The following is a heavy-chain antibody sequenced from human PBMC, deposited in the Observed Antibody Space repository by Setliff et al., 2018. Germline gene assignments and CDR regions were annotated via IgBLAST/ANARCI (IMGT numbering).Heavy chain of an antibody. V-gene: IGHV4-38-2*01. CDR1: GYSISSGYY. CDR3: ARQIDSGDFLYFYS. CDR2: IYHNGNS. J-gene: IGHJ4*02. Sequence: PSETLSLTCSVSGYSISSGYYWGWIRQPPGKGLEWIGTIYHNGNSYYNPSLKSRVTISVDTSKNQLSLKLNSLTAADTAVYYCARQIDSGDFLYFYSWGQGTLVTVSS. D-gene: IGHD4-17*01.